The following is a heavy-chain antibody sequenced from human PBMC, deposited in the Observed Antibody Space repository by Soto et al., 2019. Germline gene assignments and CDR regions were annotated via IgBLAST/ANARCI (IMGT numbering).Heavy chain of an antibody. J-gene: IGHJ2*01. CDR2: ISSSSSYI. Sequence: GGSLRLSCAASGFTFSSYIMNLVRQAPGKGLEWVSSISSSSSYIYYADSVKGRFTISRDNAKNSLYLQMNRLKVEDSAFYYCAKDPNTLTTAWYFDLWGRGTLVTVSS. D-gene: IGHD1-1*01. V-gene: IGHV3-21*04. CDR1: GFTFSSYI. CDR3: AKDPNTLTTAWYFDL.